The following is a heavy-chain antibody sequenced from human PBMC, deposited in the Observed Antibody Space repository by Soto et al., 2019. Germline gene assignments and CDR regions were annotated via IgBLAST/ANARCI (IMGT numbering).Heavy chain of an antibody. CDR3: ASSARNYDFWSGYSFDI. Sequence: ASVKVSCKASGYTFTSYAMHWVRQAPGQGLEWMGWINANSGNTGYSQKLQGRVTMTRNTSISTAYMELSSLRSEDTAVYNCASSARNYDFWSGYSFDIWGQGTMVTVS. J-gene: IGHJ3*02. V-gene: IGHV1-8*02. CDR2: INANSGNT. D-gene: IGHD3-3*01. CDR1: GYTFTSYA.